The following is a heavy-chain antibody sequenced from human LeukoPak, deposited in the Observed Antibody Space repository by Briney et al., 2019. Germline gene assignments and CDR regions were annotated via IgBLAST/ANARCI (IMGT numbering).Heavy chain of an antibody. V-gene: IGHV4-4*09. CDR3: ARTGYSSSWWYFDS. CDR1: GGSISGYY. J-gene: IGHJ4*01. Sequence: SETLSLTCTVSGGSISGYYRSWIRQPPGKGLEWIGYIYTSGSTNYNPSLKTRVTISVDTSKNQFSLKLSSVTAADTAVYYCARTGYSSSWWYFDSWGQEPWSPSPQ. D-gene: IGHD6-13*01. CDR2: IYTSGST.